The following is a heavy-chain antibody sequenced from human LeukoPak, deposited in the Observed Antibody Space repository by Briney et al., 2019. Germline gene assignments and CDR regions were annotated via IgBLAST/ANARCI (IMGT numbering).Heavy chain of an antibody. CDR2: VSESGSNR. Sequence: GGSLRLSCVVSGFTLSSRWMMWVRQAPGKGLEWVSSVSESGSNRYYADSVKGRFSISRDNSKNMLYLQMGSLRSEDTATYYCANRHDSSGYFFNYWGQGTLVTVSS. CDR1: GFTLSSRW. D-gene: IGHD3-22*01. CDR3: ANRHDSSGYFFNY. V-gene: IGHV3-23*01. J-gene: IGHJ4*02.